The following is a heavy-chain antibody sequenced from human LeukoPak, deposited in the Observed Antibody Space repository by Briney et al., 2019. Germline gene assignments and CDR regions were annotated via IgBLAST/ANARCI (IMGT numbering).Heavy chain of an antibody. V-gene: IGHV3-23*01. J-gene: IGHJ5*02. CDR1: GFTFSSYA. Sequence: PGGSLRLSCAASGFTFSSYAMSWVRQAPGKGLEWVSAISGSGGSTYYADSVKGRFTISRDNSKSTLHLQMNSLRAEDTAVYYCVKDRTISGYTPLSWGQGTLVTVSS. CDR2: ISGSGGST. CDR3: VKDRTISGYTPLS. D-gene: IGHD3-3*01.